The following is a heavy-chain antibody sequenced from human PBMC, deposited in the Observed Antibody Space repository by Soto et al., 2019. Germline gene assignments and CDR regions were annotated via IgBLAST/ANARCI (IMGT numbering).Heavy chain of an antibody. D-gene: IGHD5-12*01. CDR2: IDWDDDK. Sequence: SGPTLVNPTQTLTLTCTFSGFSLSTSGMCVSWIRQPPGKALEWLAFIDWDDDKYFSTSLKTRLTISKDTSKNHLVLTMTNMDPVDTATYYFARTRYSGYDFGPLYYFDYWGQGTLVTVSS. J-gene: IGHJ4*02. CDR1: GFSLSTSGMC. CDR3: ARTRYSGYDFGPLYYFDY. V-gene: IGHV2-70*01.